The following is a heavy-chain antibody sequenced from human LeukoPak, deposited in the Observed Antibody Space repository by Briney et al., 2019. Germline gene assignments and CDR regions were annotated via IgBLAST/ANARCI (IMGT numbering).Heavy chain of an antibody. CDR1: GYTFTGHY. CDR3: ARDRAWLRWETRDFDY. Sequence: ASVKVSCKASGYTFTGHYMHWVRQAPGQGLEWMGWINPNSGGTNYAQKFQGRVTMTRDTSISTAYMELSRLRSVDTAVYYCARDRAWLRWETRDFDYWGQGTLVTVSS. V-gene: IGHV1-2*02. J-gene: IGHJ4*02. D-gene: IGHD1-26*01. CDR2: INPNSGGT.